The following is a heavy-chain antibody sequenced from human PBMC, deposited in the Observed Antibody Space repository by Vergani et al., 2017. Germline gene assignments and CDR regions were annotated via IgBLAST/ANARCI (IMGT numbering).Heavy chain of an antibody. J-gene: IGHJ4*02. V-gene: IGHV4-39*01. Sequence: QVQLQESGPGLVKPSETLSLTCTVSGGSISGSSYYWAWIRQPPGKGLEWIAGTYYSGTTYYNPSLQSRVAISVDTSKNQFSMELTSVTATDTAAYFCATQAGCYNFGQNFDHWGQGTQVTVSS. CDR2: TYYSGTT. CDR3: ATQAGCYNFGQNFDH. D-gene: IGHD5-24*01. CDR1: GGSISGSSYY.